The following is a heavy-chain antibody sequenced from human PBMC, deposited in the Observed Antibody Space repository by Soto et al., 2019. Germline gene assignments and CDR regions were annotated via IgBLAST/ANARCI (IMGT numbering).Heavy chain of an antibody. CDR3: ARAVAVAADFDH. D-gene: IGHD6-19*01. Sequence: QVQLVQSGAEEKKPGSSVKVSCKASGYTFTGYAMHWVRQAPGQRLEGMGWINAGNGNTKYSQKFQGRVTITRDTSASTAYMELSSLRSEDTAVYYCARAVAVAADFDHWGQGTLVTVSS. CDR2: INAGNGNT. CDR1: GYTFTGYA. J-gene: IGHJ4*02. V-gene: IGHV1-3*05.